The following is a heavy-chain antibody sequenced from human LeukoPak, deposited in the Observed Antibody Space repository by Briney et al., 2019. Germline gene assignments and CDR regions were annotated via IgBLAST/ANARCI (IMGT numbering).Heavy chain of an antibody. D-gene: IGHD6-13*01. V-gene: IGHV3-7*01. J-gene: IGHJ4*02. Sequence: QPGGSLRLSCAASGFTFSTYWMSWVRQAPGKGLEWVANIKQDGSKKYYVDSVRGRFTISRDNAKSSLYLQMNSLRAEDTAVYYCARDSIDPGVAAAGNYDYWGQGTLVTVSS. CDR3: ARDSIDPGVAAAGNYDY. CDR1: GFTFSTYW. CDR2: IKQDGSKK.